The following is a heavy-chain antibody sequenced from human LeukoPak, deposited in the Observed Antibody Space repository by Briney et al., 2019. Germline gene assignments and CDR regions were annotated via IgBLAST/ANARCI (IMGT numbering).Heavy chain of an antibody. J-gene: IGHJ4*02. CDR2: ISSSSSTI. Sequence: AGGSLRLSCAASGFTFRSYEMNWVRQAPGKGLEWVSYISSSSSTIYYADSVKGRFTISRDNAKNSLYLQMNSLRDEDTAVYYCAREGSIVVVPAAMAPFDYWGQGTLVTVSS. CDR3: AREGSIVVVPAAMAPFDY. CDR1: GFTFRSYE. V-gene: IGHV3-48*02. D-gene: IGHD2-2*01.